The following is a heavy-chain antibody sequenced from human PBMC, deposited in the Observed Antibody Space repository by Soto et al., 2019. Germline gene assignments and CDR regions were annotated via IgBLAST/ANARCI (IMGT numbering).Heavy chain of an antibody. V-gene: IGHV4-4*01. J-gene: IGHJ5*02. CDR3: AREIVTAGGNNYFDP. D-gene: IGHD2-21*02. Sequence: PXETLSLTCGVSGVTVASTHWWSWVRQSPGGGLEWIGNVYHTGDTNFNPSLQSRVTISVDKSNNQFSLRLNSLTAADTAVYFCAREIVTAGGNNYFDPWGPGTLVTVYS. CDR2: VYHTGDT. CDR1: GVTVASTHW.